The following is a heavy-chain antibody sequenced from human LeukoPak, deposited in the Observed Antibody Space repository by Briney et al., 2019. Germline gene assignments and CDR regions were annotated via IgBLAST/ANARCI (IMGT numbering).Heavy chain of an antibody. D-gene: IGHD3-22*01. CDR2: ISSNGGST. J-gene: IGHJ4*02. V-gene: IGHV3-64*01. CDR3: ARDLGYYYDSSGYKY. Sequence: GGSLRLSCAASGFTFSSYAMHWVRQAPGKGLEYVSAISSNGGSTYYANSVKGRFTISRDNSKNTLYLQMNSLRAEDTAVYYCARDLGYYYDSSGYKYWGQGTLVTVSS. CDR1: GFTFSSYA.